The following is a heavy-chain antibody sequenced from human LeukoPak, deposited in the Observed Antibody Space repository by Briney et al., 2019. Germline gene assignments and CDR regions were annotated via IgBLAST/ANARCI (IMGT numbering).Heavy chain of an antibody. D-gene: IGHD1-26*01. J-gene: IGHJ4*02. Sequence: GGSLRLSCAASGFTFSSYSMNWVRQAPGKVLEWVSSISSSSSYIYYADSVKGRFTISRDNAKNSLYLQMNSLRAEDTAVYYCARVGVGATKRFDYWGQGTLVTVSS. CDR1: GFTFSSYS. CDR2: ISSSSSYI. CDR3: ARVGVGATKRFDY. V-gene: IGHV3-21*01.